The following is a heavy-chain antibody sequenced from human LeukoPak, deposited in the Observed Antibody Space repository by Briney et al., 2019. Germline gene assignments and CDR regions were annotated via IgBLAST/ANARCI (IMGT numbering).Heavy chain of an antibody. J-gene: IGHJ4*02. CDR3: ARVVVDTAMVTYYFDY. D-gene: IGHD5-18*01. CDR1: GFTFSSYS. CDR2: ISSSSSYI. V-gene: IGHV3-21*01. Sequence: GGSLRLSCAASGFTFSSYSMNWVRQAPGKGLECVSSISSSSSYIYYADSVKGRFTISRDNAKNSLYLQMNSLRAEDTAVYYCARVVVDTAMVTYYFDYWGQGTLVTVSS.